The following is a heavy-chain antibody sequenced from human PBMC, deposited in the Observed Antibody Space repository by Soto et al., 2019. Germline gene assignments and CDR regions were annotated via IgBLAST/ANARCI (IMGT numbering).Heavy chain of an antibody. V-gene: IGHV1-8*01. Sequence: VASVKVSCKASGYTFTSYDINWVRQATGQGLEWMGWMNPNSGNTGYAQKFQGRVTMTRNTSISTAYMELSSLRSEDTAVYYCARVPAVVVPAAIPYYYYYYGMDVWGQGTTVTVSS. D-gene: IGHD2-2*02. J-gene: IGHJ6*02. CDR3: ARVPAVVVPAAIPYYYYYYGMDV. CDR2: MNPNSGNT. CDR1: GYTFTSYD.